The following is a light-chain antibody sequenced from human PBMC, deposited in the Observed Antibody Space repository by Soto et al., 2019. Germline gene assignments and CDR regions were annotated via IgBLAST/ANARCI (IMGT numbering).Light chain of an antibody. V-gene: IGKV1D-12*01. CDR1: QGISSW. CDR3: QQYGGSPRT. Sequence: DIPMTQSPSSVSASVGDRVTFTCRASQGISSWLAWYQQKPGKAPKLLIYAASTLQGAVPSRFSGRGSGTDFSLTISSLQPEDFAVYYCQQYGGSPRTFGQGTKVDVK. J-gene: IGKJ1*01. CDR2: AAS.